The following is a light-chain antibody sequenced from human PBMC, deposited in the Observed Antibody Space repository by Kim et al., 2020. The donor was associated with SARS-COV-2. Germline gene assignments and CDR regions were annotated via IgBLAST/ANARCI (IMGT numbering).Light chain of an antibody. CDR1: QSISSTY. J-gene: IGKJ2*01. CDR3: QQYGSSPPYT. CDR2: GAS. V-gene: IGKV3-20*01. Sequence: PGKRAPHSCRASQSISSTYLAWYQHKPGQAPRLLIYGASNRATGIPDRFSGSGSGTDFTLTISRLEPEDFAVYYCQQYGSSPPYTFGQGTKVDIK.